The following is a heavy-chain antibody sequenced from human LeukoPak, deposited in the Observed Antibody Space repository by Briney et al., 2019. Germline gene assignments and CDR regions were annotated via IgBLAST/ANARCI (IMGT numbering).Heavy chain of an antibody. D-gene: IGHD6-25*01. CDR1: GGSISSYC. CDR3: ARDVSAWDAFDI. Sequence: SEALSLTCTVSGGSISSYCWSWIRQPPGKGLEWIGYIYYSGSTNYNPSLKSRVTISVDTSKNQFSLKLSSVTAADTAVYYCARDVSAWDAFDIWGQGTMVTVSS. V-gene: IGHV4-59*01. J-gene: IGHJ3*02. CDR2: IYYSGST.